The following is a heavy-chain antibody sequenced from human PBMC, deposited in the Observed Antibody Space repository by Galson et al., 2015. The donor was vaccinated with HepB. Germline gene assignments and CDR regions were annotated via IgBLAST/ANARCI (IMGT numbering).Heavy chain of an antibody. D-gene: IGHD6-13*01. CDR1: GYTFTGYY. V-gene: IGHV1-2*02. CDR3: ATMAAAGPFYGLDV. CDR2: VNPNNGVT. Sequence: SVKVSCKASGYTFTGYYMHWVRQAPGQGLEWMGWVNPNNGVTNSAQKFQGRVTMTRDTSTNTDYMELTRLASDDTAVCYCATMAAAGPFYGLDVWGQGTTVTVSS. J-gene: IGHJ6*02.